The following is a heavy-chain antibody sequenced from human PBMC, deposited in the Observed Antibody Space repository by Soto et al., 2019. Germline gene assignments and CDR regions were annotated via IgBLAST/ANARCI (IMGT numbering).Heavy chain of an antibody. V-gene: IGHV4-59*01. J-gene: IGHJ4*02. D-gene: IGHD2-15*01. CDR1: GGSISSYY. CDR2: IYYSGST. Sequence: QVQLQESGPGLVKPSETLSLTCTVSGGSISSYYWSWIRQPPGKGLEWIGYIYYSGSTNYNPSLKSRVTISVDTSKHQFPLKLSSVTAADTAVYYCARGGPRRYCSGGSCPNPEFFDYWGQGTLVTVSS. CDR3: ARGGPRRYCSGGSCPNPEFFDY.